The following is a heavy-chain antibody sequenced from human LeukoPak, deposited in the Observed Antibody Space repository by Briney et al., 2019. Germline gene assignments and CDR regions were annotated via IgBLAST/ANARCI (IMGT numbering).Heavy chain of an antibody. CDR1: GFTFSEYF. Sequence: GGSLRLSCVASGFTFSEYFMSWIRQAPGKGLEWLSFINSDGNNIYYADSVKGRFTISRDNAKKTLYLEMNSLRMEDTAKYYCATSRVFDHWGQGTLVTASS. CDR2: INSDGNNI. V-gene: IGHV3-11*04. J-gene: IGHJ4*02. CDR3: ATSRVFDH.